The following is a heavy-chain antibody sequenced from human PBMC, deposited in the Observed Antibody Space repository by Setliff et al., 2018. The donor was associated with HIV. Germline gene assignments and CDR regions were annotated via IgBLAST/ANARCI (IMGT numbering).Heavy chain of an antibody. CDR2: IIPLFGTA. V-gene: IGHV1-69*13. Sequence: SVKVSCKVYGYTLSELSIHWVRQAPGQGLEWMGGIIPLFGTAHYAQRFRGRVTITADDSTSTAYVELSSLRSADTAVYYCARAPAHEHATGWFSSSNRFDSWGQGTLVTV. J-gene: IGHJ5*01. CDR3: ARAPAHEHATGWFSSSNRFDS. CDR1: GYTLSELS. D-gene: IGHD6-19*01.